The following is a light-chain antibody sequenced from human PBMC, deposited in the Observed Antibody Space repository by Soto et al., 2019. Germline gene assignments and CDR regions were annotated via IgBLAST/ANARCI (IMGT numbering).Light chain of an antibody. CDR1: SSDVGSYNL. V-gene: IGLV2-23*01. CDR3: CSYAGSSTPYV. CDR2: EEN. Sequence: QSALTQPASVSGPPGQSITISCTGTSSDVGSYNLVSWYQQYPGKAPKLMIYEENKRPSGVSNRFSASKSGNTASLTISGLQAEDEAEYFCCSYAGSSTPYVFGTGTKVTVL. J-gene: IGLJ1*01.